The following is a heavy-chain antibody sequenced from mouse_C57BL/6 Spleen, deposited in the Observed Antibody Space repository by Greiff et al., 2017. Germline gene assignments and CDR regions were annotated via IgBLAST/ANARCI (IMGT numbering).Heavy chain of an antibody. CDR3: GRFDGYHWYFDV. Sequence: QVQLKESGAELVRPGTSVKVSCKASGYAFTNYLIEWVKQRPGQGLEWIGVINPGSGGTNYNEKFKGKTTLTADKSSSTAYMQLSSLTSEDSAVYFCGRFDGYHWYFDVWGRGTRVTVSS. D-gene: IGHD2-3*01. CDR1: GYAFTNYL. J-gene: IGHJ1*03. V-gene: IGHV1-54*01. CDR2: INPGSGGT.